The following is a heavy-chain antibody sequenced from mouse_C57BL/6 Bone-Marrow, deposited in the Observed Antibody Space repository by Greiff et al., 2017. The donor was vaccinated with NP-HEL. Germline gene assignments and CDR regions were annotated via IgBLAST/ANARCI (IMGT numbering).Heavy chain of an antibody. V-gene: IGHV1-81*01. Sequence: VKLMESGAELARPGASVKLSCKASGYTFTSYGISWVKQRTGQGLEWIGEIYPRSGNTYYNEKFKGKATLTADKSSSTAYMELRSLTSEDSAVYFCASKMEWGQGTTLTVSS. CDR3: ASKME. CDR2: IYPRSGNT. CDR1: GYTFTSYG. J-gene: IGHJ2*01. D-gene: IGHD2-3*01.